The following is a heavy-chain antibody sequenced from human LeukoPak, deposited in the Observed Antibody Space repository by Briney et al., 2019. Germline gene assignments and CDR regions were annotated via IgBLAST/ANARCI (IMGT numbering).Heavy chain of an antibody. Sequence: PGGSLRLSCAASGFTFDDYGMSWVRQAPGKGLEWVSGINWNGGSTGYADSVKGRFTISRDNAKNSLYLQMNSLRAEDTAVYYCARVSRTVTSFDYWGQGTLVTVSS. V-gene: IGHV3-20*04. D-gene: IGHD4-17*01. CDR2: INWNGGST. CDR3: ARVSRTVTSFDY. CDR1: GFTFDDYG. J-gene: IGHJ4*02.